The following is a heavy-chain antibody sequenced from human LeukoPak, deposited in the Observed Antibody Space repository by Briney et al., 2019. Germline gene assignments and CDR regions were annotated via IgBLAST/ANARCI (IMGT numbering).Heavy chain of an antibody. CDR3: AKAGGITFGGVIGTFDY. J-gene: IGHJ4*02. D-gene: IGHD3-16*02. Sequence: GGSLRLSCAASGFTFSSYAMHWVRQAPGKGLEWVAVISYDGSNKYYADSVKGRFTISRDNSKNTLYLQMNSLRAEDTAVYYCAKAGGITFGGVIGTFDYWGQGTLVTVSS. CDR1: GFTFSSYA. V-gene: IGHV3-30*04. CDR2: ISYDGSNK.